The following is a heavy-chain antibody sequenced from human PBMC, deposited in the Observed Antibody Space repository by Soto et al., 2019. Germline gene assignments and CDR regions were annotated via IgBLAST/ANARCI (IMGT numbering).Heavy chain of an antibody. Sequence: GGSLRLSCAASGFALSDHYMDWVRQAPGKGLEWVARSRDKGNSYSTEYAASVKGRFTISRDESGNSLFLQMNSLGTEDTAVYFCASGHRANYLDGNYWGQGTLVTVSS. CDR3: ASGHRANYLDGNY. D-gene: IGHD1-1*01. CDR1: GFALSDHY. V-gene: IGHV3-72*01. J-gene: IGHJ4*02. CDR2: SRDKGNSYST.